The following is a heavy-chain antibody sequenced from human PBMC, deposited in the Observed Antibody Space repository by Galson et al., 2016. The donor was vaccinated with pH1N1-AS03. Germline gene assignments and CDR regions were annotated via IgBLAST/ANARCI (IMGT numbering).Heavy chain of an antibody. CDR3: VGQQWTTALGWSQPF. Sequence: SLRLSCASSSFTVGASTIHWVRQASGKGLEWVGRLNEGDSHATLYSTSVRGRFTLSRDASQTTAYLLMNNLISEDTAEYYWVGQQWTTALGWSQPFWGQGIRVTVSS. J-gene: IGHJ4*02. CDR2: LNEGDSHAT. V-gene: IGHV3-73*01. D-gene: IGHD2-15*01. CDR1: SFTVGAST.